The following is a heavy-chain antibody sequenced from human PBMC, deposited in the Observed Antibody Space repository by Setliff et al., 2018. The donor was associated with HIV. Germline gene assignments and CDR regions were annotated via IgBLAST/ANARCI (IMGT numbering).Heavy chain of an antibody. J-gene: IGHJ4*02. CDR3: ARYFRDGSYNDY. D-gene: IGHD3-10*01. CDR1: GFTFGDYY. V-gene: IGHV3-11*04. CDR2: ISNSGSTI. Sequence: GGSLRLSCAASGFTFGDYYMTWIRQAPGKGLEWISYISNSGSTIYYADSVKGRFTISRDNAENSLYLQMNTLRVEDTAVYFCARYFRDGSYNDYWGQGTLVTVSS.